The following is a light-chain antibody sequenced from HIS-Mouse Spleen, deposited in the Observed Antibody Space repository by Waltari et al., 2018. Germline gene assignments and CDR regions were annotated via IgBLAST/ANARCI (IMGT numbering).Light chain of an antibody. V-gene: IGLV2-14*03. CDR3: SSYTSSSPL. CDR2: DVS. Sequence: QSALTQPASVSGSPGQSITISCTGTSSDVGGYNYVSWYQQHPGKAPQPMLYDVSNRPSGVSNRFSGSKSGNTASLTISGLQAEDEADYYCSSYTSSSPLFGGGTKLTVL. J-gene: IGLJ2*01. CDR1: SSDVGGYNY.